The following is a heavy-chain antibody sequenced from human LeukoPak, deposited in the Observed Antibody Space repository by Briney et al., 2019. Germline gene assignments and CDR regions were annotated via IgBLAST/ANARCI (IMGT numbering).Heavy chain of an antibody. D-gene: IGHD2-15*01. CDR3: ASRYCSGGTCYLN. Sequence: PGESLKISCKGSGYTFTNYWIGWVRQMPGKGLEWMGIIYPGDSDTKYSPSFQGQVTISADKSISTAYLQWSTLQASDSAMYYCASRYCSGGTCYLNWGQGTLVTVSS. J-gene: IGHJ4*02. CDR2: IYPGDSDT. CDR1: GYTFTNYW. V-gene: IGHV5-51*01.